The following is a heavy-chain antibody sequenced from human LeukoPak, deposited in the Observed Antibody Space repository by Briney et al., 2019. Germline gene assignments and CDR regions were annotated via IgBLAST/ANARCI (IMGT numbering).Heavy chain of an antibody. V-gene: IGHV3-23*01. CDR3: AREVKKGIAAAGSRDY. Sequence: PGGSLRLSCAASGFTFSNYAMSWVRQAPGKGLEWVSAISGDGGNTYYAGSVKGRFTISRDNSKNTLYLQMNSLRAEDTAVYYCAREVKKGIAAAGSRDYWGQGTLVTVSS. D-gene: IGHD6-13*01. J-gene: IGHJ4*02. CDR1: GFTFSNYA. CDR2: ISGDGGNT.